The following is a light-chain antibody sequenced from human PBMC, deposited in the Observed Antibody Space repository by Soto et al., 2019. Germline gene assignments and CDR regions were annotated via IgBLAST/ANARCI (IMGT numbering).Light chain of an antibody. CDR1: QSVSSN. CDR3: QQYNNGPPIT. Sequence: ESVLKQSPDPLSVSXXERATVSCRASQSVSSNLAWYQQKPGQAPRLLIYGASTRATGIPARFRGTGSGTEFTLTISSLQSEDFAVYYCQQYNNGPPITFGQGTRLEIK. V-gene: IGKV3-15*01. J-gene: IGKJ5*01. CDR2: GAS.